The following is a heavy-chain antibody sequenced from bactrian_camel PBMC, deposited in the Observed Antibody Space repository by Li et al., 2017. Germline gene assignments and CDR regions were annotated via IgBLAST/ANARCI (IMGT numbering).Heavy chain of an antibody. V-gene: IGHV3S31*01. Sequence: QLVESGGGLVQPGGSLRLSCAASGFTFSTYAMSWVRQAPGKGLEWVSTIGIMSGSTSYADSVKGRFTISRDNAKNTMYLQMNSLKPEDTAMYYCTAESLCAWLGTTADYFWGQGTQVTVS. J-gene: IGHJ4*01. CDR2: IGIMSGST. D-gene: IGHD5*01. CDR1: GFTFSTYA. CDR3: TAESLCAWLGTTADYF.